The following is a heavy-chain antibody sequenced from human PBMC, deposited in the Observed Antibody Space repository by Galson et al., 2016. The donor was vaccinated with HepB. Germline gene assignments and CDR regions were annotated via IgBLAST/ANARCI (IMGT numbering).Heavy chain of an antibody. CDR3: ARDISVTGMDV. V-gene: IGHV3-7*05. Sequence: SLRLSCAAPGFTLSSYWMSWVRQAPGKGLEWVANIKKDGSEKYYVDSVKGRFTISRDNAKNSLYLQMNSLRAEDTSVYYCARDISVTGMDVWGQGTTVTVSS. J-gene: IGHJ6*02. D-gene: IGHD5-18*01. CDR1: GFTLSSYW. CDR2: IKKDGSEK.